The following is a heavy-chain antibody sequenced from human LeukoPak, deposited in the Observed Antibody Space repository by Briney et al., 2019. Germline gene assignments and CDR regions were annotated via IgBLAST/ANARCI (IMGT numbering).Heavy chain of an antibody. V-gene: IGHV3-72*01. CDR2: SKNKGNSYAT. D-gene: IGHD3-10*01. J-gene: IGHJ6*02. CDR1: GFTFSDHY. Sequence: GGSLRLSCAASGFTFSDHYMDWVRQAPGMGLEWVGRSKNKGNSYATIYAASVKGRFTISRDDSKNSLYLQMNSLKTEDTAVYYCGRDLYGSGSMDVWGQGTTVTVSS. CDR3: GRDLYGSGSMDV.